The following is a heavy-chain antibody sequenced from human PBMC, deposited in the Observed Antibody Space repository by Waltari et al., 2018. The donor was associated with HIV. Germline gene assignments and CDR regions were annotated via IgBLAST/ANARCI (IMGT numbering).Heavy chain of an antibody. V-gene: IGHV1-8*01. CDR2: MNPKSGNT. J-gene: IGHJ4*01. D-gene: IGHD2-15*01. CDR3: ARSSGWSYFDY. CDR1: GYTFSTYD. Sequence: QVQLVQSGTEVKRPGASVKVSCKASGYTFSTYDINWVRQAPGQGLEWMGWMNPKSGNTGFAQKLKGRVTLTRNTSISTAYMELRSLRSEDTAVYFCARSSGWSYFDYWGRGTLVTVPS.